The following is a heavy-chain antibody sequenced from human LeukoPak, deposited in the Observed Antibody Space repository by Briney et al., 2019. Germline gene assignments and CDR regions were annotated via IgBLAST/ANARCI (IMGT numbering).Heavy chain of an antibody. CDR3: ARGPLGRDFWSGYFAFDI. D-gene: IGHD3-3*01. CDR1: GFTFSSYG. Sequence: GGSLRLSCAASGFTFSSYGMHRVRQAPGKGLEWVAVISYDETNKYYADSVKGRFTISRDNSKNTVYLQMDSLRTVDTAVYYCARGPLGRDFWSGYFAFDIWGQGTMVTVSS. V-gene: IGHV3-30*03. J-gene: IGHJ3*02. CDR2: ISYDETNK.